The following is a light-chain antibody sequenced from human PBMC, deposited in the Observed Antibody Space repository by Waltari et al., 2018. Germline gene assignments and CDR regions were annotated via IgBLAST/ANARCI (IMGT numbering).Light chain of an antibody. CDR3: QKYESLPAT. CDR1: QSVGRY. Sequence: GERATLSCRASQSVGRYLVWYQQKPGQAPRLLIYHASIRATGIPDRFSGSGSGTDFSLTISRLEPEDFAVYYCQKYESLPATFGQGTKEEI. V-gene: IGKV3-20*01. J-gene: IGKJ1*01. CDR2: HAS.